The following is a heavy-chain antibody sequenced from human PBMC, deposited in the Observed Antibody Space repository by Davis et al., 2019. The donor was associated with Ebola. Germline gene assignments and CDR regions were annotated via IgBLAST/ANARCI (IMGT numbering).Heavy chain of an antibody. D-gene: IGHD3-10*01. V-gene: IGHV3-74*01. J-gene: IGHJ4*02. Sequence: HTGGSLRLSCPPSGFTFSSYWMHWVRQPPGKGLVWVSRIISDGSSTSYADSVKGRFTISRDNAKNTLYLQMNSLRAEDTAVYYCARAVLWFGELPEYYFDYWGQGTLVTVSS. CDR1: GFTFSSYW. CDR2: IISDGSST. CDR3: ARAVLWFGELPEYYFDY.